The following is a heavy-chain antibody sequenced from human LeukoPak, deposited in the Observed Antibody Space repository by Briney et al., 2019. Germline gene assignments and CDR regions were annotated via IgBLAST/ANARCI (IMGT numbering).Heavy chain of an antibody. Sequence: SETLSLTCSVSGDSISLSFYYWGWIRQPPGKALEWIGSVYYSGTTSYNPSLKSRVTISVDMSKNHFSLRLRSVTAADTAVYYCATLTGGDDAFDIWGQGTMVTVSS. V-gene: IGHV4-39*07. CDR1: GDSISLSFYY. D-gene: IGHD4-23*01. CDR2: VYYSGTT. J-gene: IGHJ3*02. CDR3: ATLTGGDDAFDI.